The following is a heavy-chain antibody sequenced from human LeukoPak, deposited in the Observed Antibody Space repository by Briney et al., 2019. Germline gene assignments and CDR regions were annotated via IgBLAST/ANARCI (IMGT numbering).Heavy chain of an antibody. D-gene: IGHD2-2*01. V-gene: IGHV4-59*08. CDR2: IYYTGST. J-gene: IGHJ4*02. CDR3: ARHYIQPPHYFDY. Sequence: PSETLSLTCTVYGRSISSYYWGWIRQPPGKGLGWIAFIYYTGSTHYNPSLKSRVTVSVDTSKNQFSLKLSAVTAADTAVYYCARHYIQPPHYFDYWGQGTLLTVSS. CDR1: GRSISSYY.